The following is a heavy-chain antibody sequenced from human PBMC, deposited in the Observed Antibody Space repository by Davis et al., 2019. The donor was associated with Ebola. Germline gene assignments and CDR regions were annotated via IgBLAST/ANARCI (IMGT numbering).Heavy chain of an antibody. CDR1: GGSISSGDYY. D-gene: IGHD3-22*01. Sequence: LRLSCTVSGGSISSGDYYWSWIRQPPGKGLEWIGYIYYSGSTYYNPSLKSRVTISVDTSKNQFSLKLSSVTAADTAVYYCARDPIVVTTPGYWGQGTLVTVSS. CDR2: IYYSGST. CDR3: ARDPIVVTTPGY. V-gene: IGHV4-30-4*01. J-gene: IGHJ4*02.